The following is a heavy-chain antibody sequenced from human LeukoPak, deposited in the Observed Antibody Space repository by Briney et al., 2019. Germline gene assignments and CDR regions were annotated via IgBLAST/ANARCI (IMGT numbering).Heavy chain of an antibody. CDR1: GFSFNTYS. Sequence: GGSLRLSCTTSGFSFNTYSMSWVPQSPGQGLEWVSAINDDTPYYTDSVKGRFTVSRDNAKDSLFLQMNSLRAEDTAVYYCARDPGRSGWDYWGQGALVTVSS. CDR3: ARDPGRSGWDY. V-gene: IGHV3-23*01. J-gene: IGHJ4*02. D-gene: IGHD6-19*01. CDR2: INDDTP.